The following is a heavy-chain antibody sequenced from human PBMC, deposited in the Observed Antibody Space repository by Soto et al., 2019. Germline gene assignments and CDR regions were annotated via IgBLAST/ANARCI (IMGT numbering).Heavy chain of an antibody. CDR3: ARSRVQLERRYYYYGMDV. D-gene: IGHD1-1*01. CDR2: TYYRSKWYN. J-gene: IGHJ6*02. CDR1: GDSVSSNSAA. Sequence: SQTLSLTCAISGDSVSSNSAAWNWIRQSPSRGLEWLGRTYYRSKWYNDYAVSVKSRITINPDTSKNHFSLQLNSVTPEDTAVYYCARSRVQLERRYYYYGMDVWGQGTTVTVSS. V-gene: IGHV6-1*01.